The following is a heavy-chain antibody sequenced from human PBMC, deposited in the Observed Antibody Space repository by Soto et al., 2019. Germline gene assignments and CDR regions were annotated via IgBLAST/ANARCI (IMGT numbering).Heavy chain of an antibody. CDR3: ARVECAFGFHWFDP. J-gene: IGHJ5*02. Sequence: SETLSLTCAVYGGSFSTDYWSWIRQPPGKGLEWIGEINPSGGTNYNPSLKSRVTISVATSKNQFSLKLSSVTAADTAVYYCARVECAFGFHWFDPWGQGPLFTVSS. CDR1: GGSFSTDY. V-gene: IGHV4-34*01. D-gene: IGHD3-10*01. CDR2: INPSGGT.